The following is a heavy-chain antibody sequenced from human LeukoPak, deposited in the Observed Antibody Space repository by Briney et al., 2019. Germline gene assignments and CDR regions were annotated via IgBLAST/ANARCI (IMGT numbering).Heavy chain of an antibody. CDR2: INPSGGST. V-gene: IGHV1-46*01. CDR3: ARPAPPARWGKPPHGPSWYSDL. D-gene: IGHD3-16*01. CDR1: GYTFTSYY. Sequence: ASVKVSCKASGYTFTSYYMHWVRQAPGQGLEWMGIINPSGGSTSYAQKFQGRVTMTRDTSTSTVYMELSCLRSEDTAVYYCARPAPPARWGKPPHGPSWYSDLGGRATVVIVS. J-gene: IGHJ2*01.